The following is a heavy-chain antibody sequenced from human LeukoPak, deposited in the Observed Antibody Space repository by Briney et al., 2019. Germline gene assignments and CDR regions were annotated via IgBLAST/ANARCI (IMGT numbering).Heavy chain of an antibody. CDR1: GGSISNYY. V-gene: IGHV4-59*01. Sequence: SETLSLTCTVTGGSISNYYWSWIRQPPGKGLEWIGYIYYSGSTNYNPSLKSRVTISVDTSKKQFSLKLSSVTAADTAVYYCARVDSSNWYDSRGYFDYWGQGTLVTVSS. CDR2: IYYSGST. CDR3: ARVDSSNWYDSRGYFDY. D-gene: IGHD6-13*01. J-gene: IGHJ4*02.